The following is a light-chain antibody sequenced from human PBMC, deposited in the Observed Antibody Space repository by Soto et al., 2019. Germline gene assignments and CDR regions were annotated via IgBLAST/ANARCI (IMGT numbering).Light chain of an antibody. J-gene: IGKJ5*01. V-gene: IGKV1-39*01. CDR3: QQGYRSALT. Sequence: DIPMTQSPSSVSASVGDSVNITCRASQAIVTYLNWYQKSPGPAPHLLIYAASILRSGVPSRFTGSGSGTDFTLTITGLQPEDFATYYCQQGYRSALTFGQGTRLEIK. CDR2: AAS. CDR1: QAIVTY.